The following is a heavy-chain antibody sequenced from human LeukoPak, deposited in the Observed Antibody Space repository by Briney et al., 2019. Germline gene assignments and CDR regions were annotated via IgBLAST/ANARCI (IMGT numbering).Heavy chain of an antibody. CDR2: TNPNSGGT. J-gene: IGHJ1*01. CDR1: GYTFTVYY. V-gene: IGHV1-2*06. Sequence: GASVTVCCKASGYTFTVYYMHWVRQAPGQGLEWMGRTNPNSGGTNYAQKFQGKVTMTRDTSIRTAYMELSRLSSDDPAMYYCSRKRGATYYYNGSGYYYAEYFQHWGQGTLVTVSS. D-gene: IGHD3-22*01. CDR3: SRKRGATYYYNGSGYYYAEYFQH.